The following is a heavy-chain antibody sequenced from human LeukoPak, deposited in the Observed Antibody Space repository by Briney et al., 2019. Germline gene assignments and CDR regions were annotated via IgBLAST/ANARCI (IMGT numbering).Heavy chain of an antibody. V-gene: IGHV3-30*03. J-gene: IGHJ4*02. CDR1: GWIFSNYD. Sequence: PGRSLRLSCAASGWIFSNYDMHWVRQAPGKGLEWVAVISHDGSSKFYADSVKGRFTISRDNSNNTLYLQMNSPRAEDTTVYYWATDDRANSIAVFECWGQGTLVTVSS. CDR3: ATDDRANSIAVFEC. D-gene: IGHD4/OR15-4a*01. CDR2: ISHDGSSK.